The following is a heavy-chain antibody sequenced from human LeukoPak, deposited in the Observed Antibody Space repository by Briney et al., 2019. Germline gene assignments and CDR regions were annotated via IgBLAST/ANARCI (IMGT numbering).Heavy chain of an antibody. Sequence: GGSLTLSCAASGFTFSSYAMSWVRQAPGKGLEWVSAISGSGGSTYYADSVKGPLTLSRDNCKDTLYLQMNGVRAEDTAVNYCAKAGFVTMVRGVIMAAEYFQHWGQGTLATVSS. D-gene: IGHD3-10*01. CDR3: AKAGFVTMVRGVIMAAEYFQH. CDR1: GFTFSSYA. J-gene: IGHJ1*01. CDR2: ISGSGGST. V-gene: IGHV3-23*01.